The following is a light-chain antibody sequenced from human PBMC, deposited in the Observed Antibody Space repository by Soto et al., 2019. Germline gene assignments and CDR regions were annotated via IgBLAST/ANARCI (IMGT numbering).Light chain of an antibody. Sequence: QLVLTQSPSASASMGVSVKFSCTLCSGHSSYAIAWHQQQPEKGPRYLMKLNSDGSHNKGDGIPDRFSGSSSGAERYLTISSLQSEDKADYYCQTWDTGSVIFGGGTKLTV. CDR1: SGHSSYA. CDR3: QTWDTGSVI. V-gene: IGLV4-69*01. CDR2: LNSDGSH. J-gene: IGLJ2*01.